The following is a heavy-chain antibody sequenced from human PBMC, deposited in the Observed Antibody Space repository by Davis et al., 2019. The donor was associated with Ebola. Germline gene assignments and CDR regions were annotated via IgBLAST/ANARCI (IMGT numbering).Heavy chain of an antibody. CDR1: GFFFRNYV. CDR3: AKDTSNIWFDM. CDR2: LGTSADT. J-gene: IGHJ3*02. V-gene: IGHV3-23*01. Sequence: GESLKIPCAASGFFFRNYVMSWVRQAPGKGLEWVPTLGTSADTYYADSVKGRFTISRDNSKNTLYLQMNGLRVEDTAIYYCAKDTSNIWFDMWGQGTNVTVSS. D-gene: IGHD2-2*01.